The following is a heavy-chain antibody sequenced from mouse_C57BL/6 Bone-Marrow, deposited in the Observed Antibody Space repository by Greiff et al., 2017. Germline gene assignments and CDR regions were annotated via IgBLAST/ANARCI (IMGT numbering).Heavy chain of an antibody. J-gene: IGHJ3*01. CDR3: ARGGIITPWFAD. CDR1: GYTFTSYW. Sequence: QVQLQQPGAELVRPGTSVKLSCKASGYTFTSYWMPWVQQRPGQGLEWIGVIDPSDSYTNYTQKFKGKATLTVDTSSSTAYMQLSSLTSEDSAVYYCARGGIITPWFADWGQGTLVTVSA. CDR2: IDPSDSYT. D-gene: IGHD1-1*01. V-gene: IGHV1-59*01.